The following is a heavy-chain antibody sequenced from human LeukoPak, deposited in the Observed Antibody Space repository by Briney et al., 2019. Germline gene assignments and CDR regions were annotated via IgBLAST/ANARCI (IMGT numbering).Heavy chain of an antibody. V-gene: IGHV3-74*01. CDR2: INPDGSTG. CDR1: GFTFSTYW. CDR3: ARAFYYYDSSGYYLGYFQH. Sequence: PGGSLRLSCAASGFTFSTYWMHWVRQVPGKGLVWVSGINPDGSTGSYAASVKGRFTISRDNAKNTLFLQMNGLRAEDTALYYCARAFYYYDSSGYYLGYFQHWGQGTLVTVSS. J-gene: IGHJ1*01. D-gene: IGHD3-22*01.